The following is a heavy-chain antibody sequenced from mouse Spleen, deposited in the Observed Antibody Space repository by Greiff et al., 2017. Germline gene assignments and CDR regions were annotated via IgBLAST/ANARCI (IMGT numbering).Heavy chain of an antibody. D-gene: IGHD1-1*01. Sequence: EVHLVESGGGLVQPGGSRKLSCAASGFTFSSFGMHWVRQAPEKGLEWVAYISSGSSTIYYADTVKGRFTISRDNPKNTLFLQMTSLRSEDTAMYYCARGDHYGLDYWGEGTTLTVSS. J-gene: IGHJ2*01. CDR2: ISSGSSTI. CDR3: ARGDHYGLDY. CDR1: GFTFSSFG. V-gene: IGHV5-17*02.